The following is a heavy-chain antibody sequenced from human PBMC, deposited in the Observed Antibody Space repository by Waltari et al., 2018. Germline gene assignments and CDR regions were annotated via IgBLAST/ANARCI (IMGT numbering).Heavy chain of an antibody. CDR2: IYYSGST. V-gene: IGHV4-39*01. Sequence: QLQLQESGPGLVKPSETLSLTFTVSGGSLSSSSYFWAWIRQPPGKGLEWIGSIYYSGSTYYNLSIKSLVTISVDRSTNQVSLKLTSVTAADTAVYFCAREVPRNGYIGLIYYYMDVWGKGTTVTVSS. CDR3: AREVPRNGYIGLIYYYMDV. CDR1: GGSLSSSSYF. D-gene: IGHD5-12*01. J-gene: IGHJ6*03.